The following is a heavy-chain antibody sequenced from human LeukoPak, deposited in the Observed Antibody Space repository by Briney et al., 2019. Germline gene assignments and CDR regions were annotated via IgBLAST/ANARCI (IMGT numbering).Heavy chain of an antibody. D-gene: IGHD6-19*01. CDR1: GYTFTSYG. J-gene: IGHJ4*02. CDR3: ARAPQWLAPTYFDY. V-gene: IGHV1-18*01. CDR2: ISAYNGNT. Sequence: GASVKVSCKASGYTFTSYGIGWVRQAPGQGLEWMGWISAYNGNTNYAQKLQGRVTMTTDTSTSTAYMELRSLRSDDTAVYYCARAPQWLAPTYFDYWGQGTLVTVSS.